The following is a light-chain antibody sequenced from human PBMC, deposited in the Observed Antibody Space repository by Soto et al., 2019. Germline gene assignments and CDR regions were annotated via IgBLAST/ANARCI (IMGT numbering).Light chain of an antibody. CDR2: GAS. Sequence: EIVLAQSPDTLSLSPGERATVSCRSSQSVSTNSLAWYQQGPGQAPRPLIYGASSRATGTPDRFSGSGSGTDFTLIISRLEPEDFAVYYCQQYGSSVLTFGGGTKVDIK. CDR1: QSVSTNS. V-gene: IGKV3-20*01. CDR3: QQYGSSVLT. J-gene: IGKJ4*01.